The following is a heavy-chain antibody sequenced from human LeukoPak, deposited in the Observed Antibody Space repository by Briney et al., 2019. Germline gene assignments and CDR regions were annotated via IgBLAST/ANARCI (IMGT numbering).Heavy chain of an antibody. J-gene: IGHJ6*03. D-gene: IGHD6-13*01. CDR1: GFTFSSYW. V-gene: IGHV3-7*01. CDR2: IKQDGSEK. CDR3: ASQYSSSWYDSSYYSYYMNV. Sequence: GGSLGLLCAASGFTFSSYWMSWVRQAPGKGLEWVANIKQDGSEKYYVDSVKGRFTISRDNAKNSLYLQMNSLRAEDTAVYYCASQYSSSWYDSSYYSYYMNVWGKGRTATVSS.